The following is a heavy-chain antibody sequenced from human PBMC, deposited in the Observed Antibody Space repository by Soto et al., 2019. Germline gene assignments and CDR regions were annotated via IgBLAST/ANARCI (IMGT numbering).Heavy chain of an antibody. Sequence: ASVKVSCKASGYTFTSYGISWVRQAPGQGLEWMGWISAYNGNTKYAQKLQGRVTMTTDTSTSTAYMELSSLRSDDTAVYYCARRVWDIVVVPAGFDPWGQGTLVTVSS. V-gene: IGHV1-18*01. CDR3: ARRVWDIVVVPAGFDP. J-gene: IGHJ5*02. CDR2: ISAYNGNT. D-gene: IGHD2-2*01. CDR1: GYTFTSYG.